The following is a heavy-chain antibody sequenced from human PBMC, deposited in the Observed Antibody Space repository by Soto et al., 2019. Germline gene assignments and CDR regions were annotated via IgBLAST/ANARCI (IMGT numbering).Heavy chain of an antibody. CDR3: AREASVPSFGEFWFFDL. Sequence: EVQLLESGGGLAQPGGSQRLSCAASGFTFSNHGMTWVRQAPGKGLEWVSSVSADGYTTYYADSVRGRLTISRDNSGDTVYVRMNNLRAEDTALYYCAREASVPSFGEFWFFDLWGRGTQVTVSS. CDR2: VSADGYTT. V-gene: IGHV3-23*01. J-gene: IGHJ2*01. CDR1: GFTFSNHG. D-gene: IGHD3-10*01.